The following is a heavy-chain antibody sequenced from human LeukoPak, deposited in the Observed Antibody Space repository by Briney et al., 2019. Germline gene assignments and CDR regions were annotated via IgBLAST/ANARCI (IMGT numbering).Heavy chain of an antibody. CDR3: ARAVGYSYDYYYYYGMDV. CDR2: IHDSGST. D-gene: IGHD5-18*01. Sequence: SETLSLTCSVSGGSISTYFWSWIRQPPGKGLEWIGYIHDSGSTNYNPSLKSRVTISVDTSKNQFSLKLSSVTAADTAVYYCARAVGYSYDYYYYYGMDVWGQGTTVTVSS. CDR1: GGSISTYF. V-gene: IGHV4-59*12. J-gene: IGHJ6*02.